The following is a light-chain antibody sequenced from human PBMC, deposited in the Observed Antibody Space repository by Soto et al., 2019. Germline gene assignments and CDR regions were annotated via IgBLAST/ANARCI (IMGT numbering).Light chain of an antibody. J-gene: IGKJ5*01. CDR1: QSVSSN. Sequence: EIVLTQSPVTLSVSPGERATLSCRASQSVSSNLAWYQQKPGQAPRLLIYGASTRAAGIPAGFSGSGSGTDFSLTIRGLKPEDFAVYYCQQYRMSPNTFGQGTRLEI. CDR2: GAS. CDR3: QQYRMSPNT. V-gene: IGKV3-15*01.